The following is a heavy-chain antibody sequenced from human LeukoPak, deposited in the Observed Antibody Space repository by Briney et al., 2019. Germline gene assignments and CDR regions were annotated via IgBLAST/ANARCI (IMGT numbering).Heavy chain of an antibody. CDR2: INPGNGDT. V-gene: IGHV1-3*01. Sequence: ASVTVSCKASGYTFTGYALHWVRQAPGHRLKWMGWINPGNGDTKYSQKFQGRVTITRDTSATTAYMELSSLRSEDTTMYYCARSAGSGSSNWFDPWGQGTLVTVSS. CDR3: ARSAGSGSSNWFDP. CDR1: GYTFTGYA. J-gene: IGHJ5*02. D-gene: IGHD3-10*01.